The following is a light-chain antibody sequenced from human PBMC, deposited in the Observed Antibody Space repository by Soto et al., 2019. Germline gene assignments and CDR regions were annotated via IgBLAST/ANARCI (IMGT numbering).Light chain of an antibody. CDR3: QQSYSTPPT. J-gene: IGKJ1*01. Sequence: DIQMTQSPSSLSAAVEDRVTITCRASQSISTYLNWYQQTPGKAPKLLIYAASSLQSGVPSRFSGSGSGTDFTLTISSLHPEDSATYYCQQSYSTPPTFGQGTKADI. CDR1: QSISTY. V-gene: IGKV1-39*01. CDR2: AAS.